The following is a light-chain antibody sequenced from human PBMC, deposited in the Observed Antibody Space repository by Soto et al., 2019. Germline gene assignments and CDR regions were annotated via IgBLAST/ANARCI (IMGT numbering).Light chain of an antibody. CDR1: SSDVGGYNY. CDR3: SSYAGSNNLHVV. J-gene: IGLJ2*01. Sequence: QSALTQPPSASGSPGQSVTISCTGTSSDVGGYNYVSWYQQHPGKAPKLMIYEVSKRPSGVPDRFSGSKSDNTASLTVSGLQAEDEADYYCSSYAGSNNLHVVFGGGTKVTVL. V-gene: IGLV2-8*01. CDR2: EVS.